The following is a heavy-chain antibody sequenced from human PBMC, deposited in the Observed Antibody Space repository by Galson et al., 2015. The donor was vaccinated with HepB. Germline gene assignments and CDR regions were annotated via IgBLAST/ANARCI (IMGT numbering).Heavy chain of an antibody. D-gene: IGHD5-18*01. V-gene: IGHV4-39*07. CDR1: GGSISSSTYY. CDR3: ARGYSSFVSWLDA. J-gene: IGHJ5*02. CDR2: IYYSGST. Sequence: ETLSLTCTVSGGSISSSTYYWGWIRQPPGKGLEWIGSIYYSGSTYYNPSLKSRVTISVDTSKNQFSLKLNSVTAADTALYYCARGYSSFVSWLDAWGQGMPVTVSS.